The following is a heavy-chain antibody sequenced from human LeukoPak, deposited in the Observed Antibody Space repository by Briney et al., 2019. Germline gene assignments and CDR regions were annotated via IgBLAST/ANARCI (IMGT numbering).Heavy chain of an antibody. D-gene: IGHD5-18*01. CDR3: AKLSGYSYGQFDY. V-gene: IGHV3-23*01. CDR1: GFTFSSYA. CDR2: ISGSGGST. J-gene: IGHJ4*02. Sequence: TGGSLRLSCAASGFTFSSYAMSWVRQAPGKGLEWVSAISGSGGSTYYADSVKGRFTISRDNSKNTLYLQMNSLRAEDTAVYYCAKLSGYSYGQFDYWGQGTLVTVSS.